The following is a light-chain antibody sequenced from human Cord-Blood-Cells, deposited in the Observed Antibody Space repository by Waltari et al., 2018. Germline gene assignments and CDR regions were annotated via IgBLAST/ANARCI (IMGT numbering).Light chain of an antibody. CDR3: QQYGSSRT. V-gene: IGKV3-20*01. Sequence: EIVFTQSPGTLSSSPGERATLSCRASQCVSNSYLAWYQQKPGQAPRLLIYGASSRATGIPDRFSGSGSGTDFTLTISRLEPEDFAVYYCQQYGSSRTFGQGTKVEIK. CDR1: QCVSNSY. J-gene: IGKJ1*01. CDR2: GAS.